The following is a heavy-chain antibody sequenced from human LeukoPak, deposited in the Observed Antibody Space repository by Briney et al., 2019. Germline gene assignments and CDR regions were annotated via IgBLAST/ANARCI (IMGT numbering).Heavy chain of an antibody. D-gene: IGHD6-13*01. CDR3: ARAYSAAAGSGWYFDY. Sequence: GASVKVSCKASGYTFTSYGISWVRQAPGQGLEWMGWISAYNGNTNYAQKLQGRVTMTTDTSTSTAYMELRSLRSGDTAVYYCARAYSAAAGSGWYFDYWGQGTLVTVSS. V-gene: IGHV1-18*01. CDR1: GYTFTSYG. CDR2: ISAYNGNT. J-gene: IGHJ4*02.